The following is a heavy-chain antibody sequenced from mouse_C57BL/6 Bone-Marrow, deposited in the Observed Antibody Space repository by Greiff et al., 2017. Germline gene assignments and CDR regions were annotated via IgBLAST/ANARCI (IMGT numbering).Heavy chain of an antibody. V-gene: IGHV1-55*01. CDR1: GYTFTSYW. J-gene: IGHJ2*01. Sequence: QVHVKQPGAELVKPGASVKMSCKASGYTFTSYWITWVKQRPGQGLEWIGDIYPGSGSTNYNEKFKSKATLTVDTSSSTAYMQLSSLTSEDSAVYYCARHLYYFDYWGQGTTLTVSS. CDR3: ARHLYYFDY. CDR2: IYPGSGST.